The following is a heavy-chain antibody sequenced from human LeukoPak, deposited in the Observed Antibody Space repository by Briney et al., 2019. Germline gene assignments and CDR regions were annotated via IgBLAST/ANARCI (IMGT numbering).Heavy chain of an antibody. CDR3: AKAGGTAGSMRFYMDV. V-gene: IGHV3-74*01. CDR1: GFTFSSYW. J-gene: IGHJ6*03. D-gene: IGHD1-1*01. Sequence: GGSLRLSCAGSGFTFSSYWMLWVRQAPGEGLVWVSRISSDEISTNYAASVRGRFTISRDNAKNTLYLQMDSLRAEDTAVYYCAKAGGTAGSMRFYMDVWGKGTTVTVSS. CDR2: ISSDEIST.